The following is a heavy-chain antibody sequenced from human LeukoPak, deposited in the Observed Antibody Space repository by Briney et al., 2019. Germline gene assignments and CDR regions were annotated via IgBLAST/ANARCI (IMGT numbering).Heavy chain of an antibody. CDR3: ARVGVGARLFDY. CDR2: IIPILGIA. V-gene: IGHV1-69*04. J-gene: IGHJ4*02. Sequence: ASVKVSCKASGGTFSSYAISWVRQAPGQGLEWMGRIIPILGIANYAQKFQGRVTITADKSTSTAYMELRSLRSDDTAVYYCARVGVGARLFDYWGQGTLVTVSS. CDR1: GGTFSSYA. D-gene: IGHD1-26*01.